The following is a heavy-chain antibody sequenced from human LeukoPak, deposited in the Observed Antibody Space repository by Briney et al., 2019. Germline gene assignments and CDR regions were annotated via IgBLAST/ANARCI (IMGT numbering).Heavy chain of an antibody. CDR3: ARGGITIFGLNWFDP. J-gene: IGHJ5*02. V-gene: IGHV4-30-2*01. CDR1: GGSTSSGGYS. D-gene: IGHD3-3*01. CDR2: IYHSGST. Sequence: PSETLSLTCAVSGGSTSSGGYSWSWIRQPPGKGLEWIGYIYHSGSTYYNPSLKSRVTISVDRSKNQFSLKLSSVTAADTAVYYCARGGITIFGLNWFDPWGQGTLVTVSS.